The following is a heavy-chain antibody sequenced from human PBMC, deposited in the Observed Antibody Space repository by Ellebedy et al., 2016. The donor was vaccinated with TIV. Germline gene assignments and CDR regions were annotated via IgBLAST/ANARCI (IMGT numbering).Heavy chain of an antibody. CDR1: RVTFRSYW. J-gene: IGHJ4*02. D-gene: IGHD3-16*01. V-gene: IGHV3-74*01. CDR2: INNDGSST. CDR3: VRARNYALDS. Sequence: GESLKISCAASRVTFRSYWMHWVRQAPGEGLVWVARINNDGSSTNYADSVKGRFTISRDNAKNSLYLQMNSLRVEDTAVYFCVRARNYALDSWGQGTLVTVSS.